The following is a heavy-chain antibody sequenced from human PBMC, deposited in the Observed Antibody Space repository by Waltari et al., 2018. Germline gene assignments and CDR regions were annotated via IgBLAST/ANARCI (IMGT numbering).Heavy chain of an antibody. CDR1: GYNFPPSG. CDR3: ARAWRLDFDY. CDR2: INPGNGNT. D-gene: IGHD3-22*01. J-gene: IGHJ4*02. Sequence: QVQLVQSGAEVKKPGASVKVSCKASGYNFPPSGIHWVRQAPGQSLEWMGWINPGNGNTKYSQKFQDRVTITRDTSASTAYMELSSLRSEDTAVYYCARAWRLDFDYWGQGTLVSVSS. V-gene: IGHV1-3*01.